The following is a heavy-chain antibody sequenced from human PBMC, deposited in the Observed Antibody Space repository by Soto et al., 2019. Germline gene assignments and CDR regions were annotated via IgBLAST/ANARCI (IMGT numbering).Heavy chain of an antibody. V-gene: IGHV3-23*01. D-gene: IGHD4-17*01. CDR3: AKDWKDFGDYRPPVGY. J-gene: IGHJ4*02. Sequence: EVRLLESGGGLVQPGGSLRLSCAASGFTFSNYAMSWVRQAPGKGLEWVSSISGGTNSTYYADSVKGRFAISRDNFKNSRFLHLNGLSAEETAGYYCAKDWKDFGDYRPPVGYWGPGTRVTVSS. CDR1: GFTFSNYA. CDR2: ISGGTNST.